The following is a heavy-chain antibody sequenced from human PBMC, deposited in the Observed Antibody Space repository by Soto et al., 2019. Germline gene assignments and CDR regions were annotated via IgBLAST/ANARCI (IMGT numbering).Heavy chain of an antibody. J-gene: IGHJ6*03. CDR1: GDTFSSYS. D-gene: IGHD3-16*01. CDR2: IIPMVGTP. V-gene: IGHV1-69*08. Sequence: QAQLVQSGAEVKRPGSSVKVSCKASGDTFSSYSISWVRQAPGQGLEWMGRIIPMVGTPNYAQKFQGRVTFSADKSTSTAYMVLNSLISDDTAVYYCATDGGSTSSSAYTYFMDVWGKGTPVTVSS. CDR3: ATDGGSTSSSAYTYFMDV.